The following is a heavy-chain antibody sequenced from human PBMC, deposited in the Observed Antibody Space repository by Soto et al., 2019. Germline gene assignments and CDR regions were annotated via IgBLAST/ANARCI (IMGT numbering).Heavy chain of an antibody. CDR1: GFPFSHYA. V-gene: IGHV3-64*01. Sequence: QLVESGGGLVQPGGSLRLSCAASGFPFSHYAMQWVRQAPGKGLEYVSAIGSDGRNTYYENSVRGRFTISRDNSKNTLYLHMGSLRAEDMAVYYCARVGCETRCSDCLYYYMDVWGKGTTITVSS. J-gene: IGHJ6*03. D-gene: IGHD2-2*01. CDR3: ARVGCETRCSDCLYYYMDV. CDR2: IGSDGRNT.